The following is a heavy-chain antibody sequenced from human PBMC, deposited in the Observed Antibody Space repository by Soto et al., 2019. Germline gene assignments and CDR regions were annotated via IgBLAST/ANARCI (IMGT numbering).Heavy chain of an antibody. CDR3: ARDFGGQQLVHYYYYGIDV. J-gene: IGHJ6*02. D-gene: IGHD6-13*01. CDR1: GLTFTDYW. V-gene: IGHV3-7*03. Sequence: SLRLSCVTYGLTFTDYWMSWVRQAPGKGLEWVANIKQDESEKNYLDSVKGRFTISRDNAKNSLYLQMNSLRAEDTAVYYCARDFGGQQLVHYYYYGIDVWGQGTTVTVSS. CDR2: IKQDESEK.